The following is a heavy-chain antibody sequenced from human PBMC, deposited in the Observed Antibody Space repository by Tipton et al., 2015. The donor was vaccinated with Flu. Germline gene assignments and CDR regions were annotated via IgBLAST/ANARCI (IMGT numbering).Heavy chain of an antibody. CDR2: IYTSGST. D-gene: IGHD1-26*01. CDR3: AREGYKSVSYGRFHY. V-gene: IGHV4-61*02. Sequence: TLSLTCIVSGGSISSGSYYWSWIRQPAGKGLEWIGRIYTSGSTNYNPSLKSRVTISVDTSKNQFSLKLSSVTAADTAGYYCAREGYKSVSYGRFHYWGQGTLVTVSS. J-gene: IGHJ4*02. CDR1: GGSISSGSYY.